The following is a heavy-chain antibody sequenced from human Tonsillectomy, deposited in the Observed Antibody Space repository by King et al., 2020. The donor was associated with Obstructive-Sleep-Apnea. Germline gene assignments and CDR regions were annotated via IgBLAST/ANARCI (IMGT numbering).Heavy chain of an antibody. D-gene: IGHD3-22*01. Sequence: EVQLVESGGGLVKPGGSLRLSCAASGFTFSSYAMNWVRQAPGKGLEWASSISTSSSYIYYADSVKGRFTISRDNAKNSLYLQMNSLRAEDTAVYYCARVRGDSSGYYYDYWGEGTLVTVSS. CDR3: ARVRGDSSGYYYDY. CDR2: ISTSSSYI. J-gene: IGHJ4*02. V-gene: IGHV3-21*01. CDR1: GFTFSSYA.